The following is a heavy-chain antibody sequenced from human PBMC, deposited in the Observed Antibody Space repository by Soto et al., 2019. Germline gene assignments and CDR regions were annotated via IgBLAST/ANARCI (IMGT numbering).Heavy chain of an antibody. V-gene: IGHV3-23*01. CDR2: ISGSGGST. CDR3: AKDGAAAGDAFDI. CDR1: GFTFSSYA. J-gene: IGHJ3*02. D-gene: IGHD6-13*01. Sequence: GGSQRLSCAASGFTFSSYAMSWVRQAPGKGLEWVSAISGSGGSTYYADSVKGRFTISRDNSKNTLYLQMNSLRAEDTAVYYCAKDGAAAGDAFDIWGQGTMVTVSS.